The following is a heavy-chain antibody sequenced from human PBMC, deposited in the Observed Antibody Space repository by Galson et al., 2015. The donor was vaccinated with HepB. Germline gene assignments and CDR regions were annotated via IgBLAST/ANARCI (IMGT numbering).Heavy chain of an antibody. J-gene: IGHJ4*02. D-gene: IGHD6-19*01. V-gene: IGHV3-30*04. CDR2: ISYDGSNK. Sequence: SLRLSCAASGFTFSSYAMHWVRQAPGKGLEWVAVISYDGSNKYYADSVKGRFTISRDNSKNTLYLQMDSLRAEDTAVYYCARDPGYSSGWYGLDYWGQGTLVTASS. CDR3: ARDPGYSSGWYGLDY. CDR1: GFTFSSYA.